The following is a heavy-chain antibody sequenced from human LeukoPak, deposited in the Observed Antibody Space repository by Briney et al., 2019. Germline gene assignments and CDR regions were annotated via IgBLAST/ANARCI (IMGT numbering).Heavy chain of an antibody. V-gene: IGHV3-7*03. Sequence: GGSLRLSCAASGFTFSSYWMNWARQAPGKGLEWVASINHNGNVNYYVDSVKGRFTISRDNAKNSLYLQMSNLRAEDTAVHFCARGGGLDVWAKGPRSPSP. CDR3: ARGGGLDV. J-gene: IGHJ6*02. CDR1: GFTFSSYW. D-gene: IGHD3-16*01. CDR2: INHNGNVN.